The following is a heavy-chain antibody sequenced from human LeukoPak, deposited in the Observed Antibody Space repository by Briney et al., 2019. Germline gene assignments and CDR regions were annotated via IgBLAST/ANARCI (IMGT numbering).Heavy chain of an antibody. Sequence: ASVKASCKASGYTFTNFPTYWVRQAPGQRLEWMGWINAGNGDTKYSQKFQGRVTITRDTSASTAFMELSSLRSEDTAVYCCARDRAGQLDYWGQGTLVTVSS. D-gene: IGHD3-10*01. CDR3: ARDRAGQLDY. V-gene: IGHV1-3*01. J-gene: IGHJ4*02. CDR2: INAGNGDT. CDR1: GYTFTNFP.